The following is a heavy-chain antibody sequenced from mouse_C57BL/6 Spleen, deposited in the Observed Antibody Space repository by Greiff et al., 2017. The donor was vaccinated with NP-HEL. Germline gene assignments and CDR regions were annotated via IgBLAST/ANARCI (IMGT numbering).Heavy chain of an antibody. CDR3: ARYDDGYYLDY. D-gene: IGHD2-3*01. CDR1: GYSFTGYY. CDR2: INPSTGGT. J-gene: IGHJ2*01. Sequence: VQLKESGPELVKPGASVKISCKASGYSFTGYYMNWVKQSPEKSLEWIGEINPSTGGTTYNQKFKAKATLTVDKSSSTAYMQLKSLTSEDSAVYYCARYDDGYYLDYWGQGTTLTVSS. V-gene: IGHV1-42*01.